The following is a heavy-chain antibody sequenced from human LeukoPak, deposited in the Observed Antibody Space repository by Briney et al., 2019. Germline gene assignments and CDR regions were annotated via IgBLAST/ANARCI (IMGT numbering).Heavy chain of an antibody. D-gene: IGHD3-9*01. V-gene: IGHV1-69*13. J-gene: IGHJ4*02. CDR1: GGPFSSYA. Sequence: GASVKVSCKASGGPFSSYAISWVRQAPGQGLEWMGGIIPIFGTANYAQKFQGRVTITADESTSTAYMELSSLRSEDTAVYYCARDSGPYYDILTGYHKAYFDYWGQGALVTVSS. CDR2: IIPIFGTA. CDR3: ARDSGPYYDILTGYHKAYFDY.